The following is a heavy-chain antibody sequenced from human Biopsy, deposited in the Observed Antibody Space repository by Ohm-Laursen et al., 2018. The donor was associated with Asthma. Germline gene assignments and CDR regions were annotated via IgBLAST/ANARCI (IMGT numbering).Heavy chain of an antibody. CDR3: AGFCSGGNCPDH. J-gene: IGHJ4*02. CDR1: GDSIRRDY. Sequence: ETLSLTCTVSGDSIRRDYWSWIRQPPGRGLEWIGNIHYSGSTYSNPSLKSRVTISVDTSKKQISLRLSSVIAADTAVYYCAGFCSGGNCPDHWGQGTLVTVSS. CDR2: IHYSGST. D-gene: IGHD2-15*01. V-gene: IGHV4-59*01.